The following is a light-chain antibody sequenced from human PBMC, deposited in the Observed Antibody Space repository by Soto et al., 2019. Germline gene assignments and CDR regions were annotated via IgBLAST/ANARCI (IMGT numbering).Light chain of an antibody. CDR3: SSYTSSSLYV. CDR2: DVN. J-gene: IGLJ1*01. CDR1: SSDVGGYNY. Sequence: QSVLTQPASVSGSPGQSITISCTGTSSDVGGYNYVSWYQQHPGKAPQLMIYDVNNRPSGVSNRFSGSKSGNTASLTISGLQAEDEADYYCSSYTSSSLYVFGTGTKVTVL. V-gene: IGLV2-14*01.